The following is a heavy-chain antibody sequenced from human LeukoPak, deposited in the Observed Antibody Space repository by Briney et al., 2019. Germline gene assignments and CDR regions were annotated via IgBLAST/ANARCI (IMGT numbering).Heavy chain of an antibody. Sequence: PSQTLSLTCTVSGGSISSGNYFWSWIRQDPGKGLEWIGYIYYSGNTYYNPSLESRVTISVDTSKNQFSLKLSSVTAADTAVYYCAREVIAAADTDAFDIWGQGTMVTVSS. J-gene: IGHJ3*02. CDR2: IYYSGNT. CDR3: AREVIAAADTDAFDI. CDR1: GGSISSGNYF. V-gene: IGHV4-31*03. D-gene: IGHD6-13*01.